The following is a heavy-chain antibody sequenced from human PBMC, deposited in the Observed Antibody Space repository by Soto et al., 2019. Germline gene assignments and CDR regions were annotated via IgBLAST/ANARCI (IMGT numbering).Heavy chain of an antibody. D-gene: IGHD3-22*01. J-gene: IGHJ4*02. CDR2: IHQSGGA. CDR3: ARSPPSRDSSGYYFIFYFEY. Sequence: SETLSLTCAVSGGSIGSGGYSWSWIRQPPGKGLEWIGYIHQSGGAYYNPSLKSRVTISMDKSKNQFSLKLSSVTAADTAVYYCARSPPSRDSSGYYFIFYFEYWGRGTLVNAPQ. CDR1: GGSIGSGGYS. V-gene: IGHV4-30-2*01.